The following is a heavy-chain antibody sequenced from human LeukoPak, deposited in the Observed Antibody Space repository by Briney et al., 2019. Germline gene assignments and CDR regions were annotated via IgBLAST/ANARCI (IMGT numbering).Heavy chain of an antibody. V-gene: IGHV4-39*01. J-gene: IGHJ4*02. CDR2: IYYSGST. Sequence: SETLSLTCTVSGGSISSSSYYWGWIRQPPGKGLEWIGSIYYSGSTYYNPSLKSRVTISVDTSKNQFSLKLSSVTAADTAVYYCAGRITIFGVVIIPFDYWGQGTLVTVSS. D-gene: IGHD3-3*01. CDR1: GGSISSSSYY. CDR3: AGRITIFGVVIIPFDY.